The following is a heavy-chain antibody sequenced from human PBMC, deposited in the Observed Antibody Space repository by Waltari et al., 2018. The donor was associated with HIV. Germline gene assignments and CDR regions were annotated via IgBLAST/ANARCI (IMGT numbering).Heavy chain of an antibody. CDR3: ARSEYFGSGSYSPDYYYGMAV. Sequence: QVQLQESGPGLVKPSETLSLTSAVSGYSISRGYFWDGIRPPPGKGLEWIWNIFPTGPTYYNPSLKSRVTISPDTSKNQFSMKLTSVTAADTALYFCARSEYFGSGSYSPDYYYGMAVWGQGTTVTVSS. CDR1: GYSISRGYF. J-gene: IGHJ6*02. CDR2: IFPTGPT. V-gene: IGHV4-38-2*01. D-gene: IGHD3-10*01.